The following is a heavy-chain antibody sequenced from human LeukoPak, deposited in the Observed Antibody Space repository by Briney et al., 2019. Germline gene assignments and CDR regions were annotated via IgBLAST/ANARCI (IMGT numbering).Heavy chain of an antibody. CDR1: GYSFTDYW. CDR2: IYPADSDT. D-gene: IGHD3-10*01. CDR3: ASGSYGKIDY. Sequence: GESLKISCKASGYSFTDYWIGWVRQMPGKGLEWMGIIYPADSDTRYSPSFQGQVTISADKSINTAYLQWTSLKASDTAMYYCASGSYGKIDYWGQGTLVTVSS. V-gene: IGHV5-51*01. J-gene: IGHJ4*02.